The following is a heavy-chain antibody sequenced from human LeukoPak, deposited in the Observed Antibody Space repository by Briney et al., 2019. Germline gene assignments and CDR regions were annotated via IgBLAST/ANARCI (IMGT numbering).Heavy chain of an antibody. J-gene: IGHJ3*02. V-gene: IGHV4-39*07. CDR1: GGSISSSSYY. CDR3: ARIITMVRGDAFDI. D-gene: IGHD3-10*01. Sequence: SETLSLTCTVSGGSISSSSYYWGWIRQPPGKGLEWIGSIYYSGSTYYNPSLKSRVTISVDTSKNQFSLKLSSVTAADTAVYYCARIITMVRGDAFDIWGQGTMVTVSS. CDR2: IYYSGST.